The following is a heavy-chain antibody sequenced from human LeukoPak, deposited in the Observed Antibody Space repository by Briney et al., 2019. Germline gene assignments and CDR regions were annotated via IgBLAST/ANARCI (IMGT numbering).Heavy chain of an antibody. CDR3: ARDLGYCSGGSCYGADY. Sequence: ASVKVSCKASGGTFSSYAISWVRQAPGQGLEWMGRIIPILGIANYAQKFQGRVTITADKSTSTAYMELSSLRSEDTAVYYCARDLGYCSGGSCYGADYWGQGTLVTVSS. J-gene: IGHJ4*02. CDR1: GGTFSSYA. V-gene: IGHV1-69*04. CDR2: IIPILGIA. D-gene: IGHD2-15*01.